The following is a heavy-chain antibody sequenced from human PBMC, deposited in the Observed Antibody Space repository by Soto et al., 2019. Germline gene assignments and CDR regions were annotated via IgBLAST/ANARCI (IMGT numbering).Heavy chain of an antibody. CDR1: GGSISSSNW. Sequence: SETLSLTCAVPGGSISSSNWWSWVRQPPGKGLEWVGEIYHSGSTNYNPSLKSRVAISVDKSKNQFSLKLSSVTAADTAVYYCARANYYDSSGYYFDSWGQGTLVTVSS. V-gene: IGHV4-4*02. CDR2: IYHSGST. CDR3: ARANYYDSSGYYFDS. J-gene: IGHJ4*02. D-gene: IGHD3-22*01.